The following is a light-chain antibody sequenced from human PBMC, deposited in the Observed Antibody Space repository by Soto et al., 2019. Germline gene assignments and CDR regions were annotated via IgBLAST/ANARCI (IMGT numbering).Light chain of an antibody. J-gene: IGKJ1*01. CDR3: KQSYSTPET. V-gene: IGKV1-39*01. CDR1: QSISSY. CDR2: ASS. Sequence: DIQMTQTPSSLSASVGDRVTITCRASQSISSYLNWYQQKPGKAPKLPIYASSSLQSVVPSRFSGSGSGTDFTLTISSLQPEDFATYYCKQSYSTPETFGQGTKVEIK.